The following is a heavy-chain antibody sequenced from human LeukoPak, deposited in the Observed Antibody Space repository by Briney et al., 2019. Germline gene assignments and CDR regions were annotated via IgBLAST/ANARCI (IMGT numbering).Heavy chain of an antibody. Sequence: ASVKVSCKASGYTFTGYYMHWVRQAPGQGLEWMGRINPNSGGTNYAQKLQGRVTMTTDTSTSTAYMELRSLRSDDTAVYYCARDRASYYDFWSGYMYYFDYWGQGTLVTVSS. CDR3: ARDRASYYDFWSGYMYYFDY. D-gene: IGHD3-3*01. CDR2: INPNSGGT. J-gene: IGHJ4*02. V-gene: IGHV1-2*06. CDR1: GYTFTGYY.